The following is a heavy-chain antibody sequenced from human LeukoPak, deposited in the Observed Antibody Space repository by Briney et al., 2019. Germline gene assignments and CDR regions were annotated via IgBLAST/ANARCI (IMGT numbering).Heavy chain of an antibody. CDR1: GYSFPIYW. Sequence: GESLKISCKASGYSFPIYWIGWVRQMPGKGLEWMGIIYPGNSDTTYNPSFEGQVTISADKSISTAYLQWSSLKASDTATYYCARHRKADDFWSDYYRSYYYMDVWGNGTTVTVSS. CDR2: IYPGNSDT. CDR3: ARHRKADDFWSDYYRSYYYMDV. D-gene: IGHD3-3*01. J-gene: IGHJ6*03. V-gene: IGHV5-51*01.